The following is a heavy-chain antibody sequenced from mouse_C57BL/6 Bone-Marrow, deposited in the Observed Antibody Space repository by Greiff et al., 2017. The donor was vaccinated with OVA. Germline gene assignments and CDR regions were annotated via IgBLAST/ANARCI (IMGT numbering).Heavy chain of an antibody. V-gene: IGHV1-42*01. D-gene: IGHD1-1*01. CDR3: ARKPYYGSSWFAY. CDR1: GYSFTGYY. CDR2: INPSTGGT. Sequence: VQLQQSGPELVKPGASVKISCKASGYSFTGYYMNWVKQSPEKSLEWIGEINPSTGGTTYNQKFKAKATLTVDKSSSTAYMQLKSLTSEDSAVYYGARKPYYGSSWFAYWGQGTLVTVSA. J-gene: IGHJ3*01.